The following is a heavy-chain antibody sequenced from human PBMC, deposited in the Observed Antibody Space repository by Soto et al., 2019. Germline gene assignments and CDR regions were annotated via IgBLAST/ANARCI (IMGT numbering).Heavy chain of an antibody. D-gene: IGHD2-15*01. V-gene: IGHV3-23*01. J-gene: IGHJ4*02. CDR1: GFTFSSYA. Sequence: GGSLRLSCAASGFTFSSYAIGWVRQGPGKGLEWVAVVSSGGSTHYADSVRGRFTISRDNSKNTLSLQMNSLTAEDTAVYFCAKRRGAGGHFDYWGQGALVTVSS. CDR2: VSSGGST. CDR3: AKRRGAGGHFDY.